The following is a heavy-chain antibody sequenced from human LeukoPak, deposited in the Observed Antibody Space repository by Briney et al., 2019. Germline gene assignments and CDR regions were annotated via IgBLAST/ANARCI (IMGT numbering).Heavy chain of an antibody. J-gene: IGHJ3*02. CDR2: ISGTSGST. D-gene: IGHD4-17*01. Sequence: GGSLRLSCAASGFTFSSYAMSWVRQAPGKGLEWVSAISGTSGSTYYADSVKGRFTISRDNSKNTLYLQMNSLRAEDTAIYYCAKGSPVTTFFDIWGQGTMVTVSS. CDR1: GFTFSSYA. CDR3: AKGSPVTTFFDI. V-gene: IGHV3-23*01.